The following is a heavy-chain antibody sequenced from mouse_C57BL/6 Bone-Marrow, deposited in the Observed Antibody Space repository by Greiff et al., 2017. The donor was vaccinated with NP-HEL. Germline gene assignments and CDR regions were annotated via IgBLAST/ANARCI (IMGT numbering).Heavy chain of an antibody. CDR3: ARDHYGSSYFWYFDV. CDR1: GFTFSDYY. D-gene: IGHD1-1*01. V-gene: IGHV5-16*01. CDR2: INYDGSST. Sequence: EVQRVESEGGLVQPGSSMKLSCTASGFTFSDYYMAWVRQVPEKGLEWVANINYDGSSTYYLDSLKSRFIISRDNAKNILYLQMSSLKSEDTATYYCARDHYGSSYFWYFDVWGTGTTVTVSS. J-gene: IGHJ1*03.